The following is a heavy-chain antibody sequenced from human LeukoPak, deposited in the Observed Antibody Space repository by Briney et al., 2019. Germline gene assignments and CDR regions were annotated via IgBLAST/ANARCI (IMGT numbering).Heavy chain of an antibody. V-gene: IGHV4-59*13. CDR2: LYNSGST. Sequence: SETLSLTCTVSRGSINNCGWTWIRQPPGRGLEWIGDLYNSGSTSYNPSLNSRLTISADTSNKQFFLRLRSVTAADTAVYYCARLSHIAAAGAYSYYSLDVWGQGTTVTVSS. D-gene: IGHD6-13*01. J-gene: IGHJ6*02. CDR1: RGSINNCG. CDR3: ARLSHIAAAGAYSYYSLDV.